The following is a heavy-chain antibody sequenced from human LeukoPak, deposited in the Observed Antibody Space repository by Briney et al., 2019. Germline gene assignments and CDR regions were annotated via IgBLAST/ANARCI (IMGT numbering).Heavy chain of an antibody. Sequence: ASVTVSFKASGYTFTIYYIHWVRQAPGQGREWVGLINPSGGSTSYAQKFQGRVTMTRDTSTSTVYMELSSLRSEDTALYYCARESTWNDYWGQGTLVTVSS. CDR1: GYTFTIYY. CDR2: INPSGGST. D-gene: IGHD2/OR15-2a*01. CDR3: ARESTWNDY. V-gene: IGHV1-46*01. J-gene: IGHJ4*02.